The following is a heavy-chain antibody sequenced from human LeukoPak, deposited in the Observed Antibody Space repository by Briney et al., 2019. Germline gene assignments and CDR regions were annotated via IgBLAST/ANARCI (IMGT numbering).Heavy chain of an antibody. CDR2: IYYSGST. J-gene: IGHJ4*02. Sequence: PSETLSLTCTVSSGSISSYCWSWIRQPPGKGLEWIGYIYYSGSTKYNPSLRSRVTISADTAKNQFSLKLGTVTAADTAVYYCARHLRGEQQLSGFDYWGQGTPVTVSS. CDR1: SGSISSYC. D-gene: IGHD6-13*01. CDR3: ARHLRGEQQLSGFDY. V-gene: IGHV4-59*08.